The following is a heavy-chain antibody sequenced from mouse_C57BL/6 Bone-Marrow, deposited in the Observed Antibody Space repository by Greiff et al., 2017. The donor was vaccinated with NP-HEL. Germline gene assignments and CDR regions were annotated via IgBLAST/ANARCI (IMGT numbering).Heavy chain of an antibody. CDR1: GYTFTSYG. D-gene: IGHD1-1*01. Sequence: QVQLQQSGAELARPGASVKLSCKASGYTFTSYGISWVKQRTGQGLEWIGEIYPRSGNTYYNEKFKGKATLTADKSSSTAYMELRSLTSDDSAVYFWSISYYPSRGASDYWGQGPSVTVSS. CDR2: IYPRSGNT. CDR3: SISYYPSRGASDY. V-gene: IGHV1-81*01. J-gene: IGHJ4*01.